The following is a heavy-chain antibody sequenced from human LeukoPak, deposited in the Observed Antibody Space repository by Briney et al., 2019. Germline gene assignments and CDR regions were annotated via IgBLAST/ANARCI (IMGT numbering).Heavy chain of an antibody. V-gene: IGHV1-8*03. CDR2: MNPNSGNT. Sequence: ASVKVSCKASGYTFTSYDINWVRQATGQGLEWMGWMNPNSGNTGYAQKFQGRVTITWNTSISTAYMELSSLRSEDTAVYYCARGRGSSWYTFNYWGQGTLVTVSS. D-gene: IGHD6-13*01. J-gene: IGHJ4*02. CDR1: GYTFTSYD. CDR3: ARGRGSSWYTFNY.